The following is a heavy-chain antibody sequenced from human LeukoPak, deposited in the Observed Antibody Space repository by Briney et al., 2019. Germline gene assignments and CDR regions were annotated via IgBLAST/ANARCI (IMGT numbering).Heavy chain of an antibody. Sequence: ASVKVSCKASGYTFTGYYMHWVRQAPGQGLEWMGWINPNSGGTNYAQKFQGRVTMTRDTSFSTAYMELSRLRSDDTAVYYCASRTTGLMEWDAFDIWGQGTMVTVSS. D-gene: IGHD1-1*01. CDR3: ASRTTGLMEWDAFDI. CDR2: INPNSGGT. CDR1: GYTFTGYY. J-gene: IGHJ3*02. V-gene: IGHV1-2*02.